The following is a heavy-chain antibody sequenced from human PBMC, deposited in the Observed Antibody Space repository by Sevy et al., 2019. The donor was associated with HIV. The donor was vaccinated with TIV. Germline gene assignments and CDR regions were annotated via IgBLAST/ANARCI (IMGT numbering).Heavy chain of an antibody. V-gene: IGHV3-23*01. CDR2: FSFGCGKI. J-gene: IGHJ4*02. D-gene: IGHD2-2*01. Sequence: GGSLRLSCAASGFTFNNYAMSWVRQAPGKGLEWVSTFSFGCGKINYADSVKGRFTISRDNSKNTLYLQMNSLRAEDTALYYCAREGCSNPHDYWGQGTLVTVSS. CDR3: AREGCSNPHDY. CDR1: GFTFNNYA.